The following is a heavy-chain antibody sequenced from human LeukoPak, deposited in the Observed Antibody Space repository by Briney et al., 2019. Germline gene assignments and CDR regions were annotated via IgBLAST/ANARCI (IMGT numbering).Heavy chain of an antibody. Sequence: LSETLSLTCTVSGGSISSYYWSWIRQPAGKGLEWIGRIYTSGSTNYNPSLKSRVTMSVDTSKNQFSLKLSSVTAADTAVYYCATQYYDFWSGYYTRPDYWGQGTLVTVSS. CDR2: IYTSGST. V-gene: IGHV4-4*07. CDR3: ATQYYDFWSGYYTRPDY. CDR1: GGSISSYY. J-gene: IGHJ4*02. D-gene: IGHD3-3*01.